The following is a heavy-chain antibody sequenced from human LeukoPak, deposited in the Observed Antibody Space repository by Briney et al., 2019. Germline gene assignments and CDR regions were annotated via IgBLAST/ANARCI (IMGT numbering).Heavy chain of an antibody. V-gene: IGHV3-23*01. CDR1: EFTFTNYA. J-gene: IGHJ4*02. Sequence: PGGSLRLSCAASEFTFTNYAMSWVRQTPGKGLEWVAATVGSRPDTYHADSVKGRFTVSRDNSKNTLYLQMNSLRAEDTAVYYCARDRGYDHWGQGTLVTVSS. D-gene: IGHD5-12*01. CDR2: TVGSRPDT. CDR3: ARDRGYDH.